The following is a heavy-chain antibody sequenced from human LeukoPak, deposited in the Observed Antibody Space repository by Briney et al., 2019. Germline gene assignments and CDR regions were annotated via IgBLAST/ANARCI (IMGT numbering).Heavy chain of an antibody. Sequence: PGRSLRLSCAAPGFTFSSYWMHWVRQAPGKGLVWVSRINSDGSSTSYADSVKGRFTISRDNAKNTLYLQMNSLRAEDTAVYYCATARCQWQLHFGYWGQGTLVTVSS. D-gene: IGHD6-19*01. CDR1: GFTFSSYW. CDR3: ATARCQWQLHFGY. J-gene: IGHJ4*02. V-gene: IGHV3-74*01. CDR2: INSDGSST.